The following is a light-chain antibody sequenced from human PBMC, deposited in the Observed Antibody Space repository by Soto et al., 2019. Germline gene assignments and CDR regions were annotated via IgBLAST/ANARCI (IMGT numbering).Light chain of an antibody. V-gene: IGLV1-40*01. CDR2: GNN. J-gene: IGLJ2*01. CDR3: QSYDSSLRDVV. Sequence: QSVLTQPPSVSGAPGQRVTISCTGSSSDIGAGYDVHWYQQLPGTAPKLLIYGNNNRPSGVPDRFSGSKSGTSASLAITGLQAEDEAGYYCQSYDSSLRDVVFGGGTKVTVL. CDR1: SSDIGAGYD.